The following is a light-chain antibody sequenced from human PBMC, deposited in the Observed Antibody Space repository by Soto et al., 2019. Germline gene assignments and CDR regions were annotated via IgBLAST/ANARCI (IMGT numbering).Light chain of an antibody. CDR1: QGLGTN. CDR2: AAS. J-gene: IGKJ2*01. CDR3: QQSYSTLDYT. V-gene: IGKV3-15*01. Sequence: TVMTQSPATLSVSPGERATLSCRASQGLGTNLAWYQQRPGQAPRLLIYAASTRATGVPARFSGSGSETEFTLTITTLQSEDFATYYCQQSYSTLDYTFGQGTKVEIK.